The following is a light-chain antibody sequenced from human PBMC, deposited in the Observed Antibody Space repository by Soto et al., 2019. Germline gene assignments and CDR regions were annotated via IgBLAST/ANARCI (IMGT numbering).Light chain of an antibody. Sequence: DVGRAQSPLSVPGSLGEPASISGGSNQSLGHSDGIAYFSWFQQGQGRSPRGXXYKVSNRDSGVPARFSGSVSGTDGAMKISRVEAEDGGVYYCMQGTHWPITFGQGTRLEIK. CDR1: QSLGHSDGIAY. CDR2: KVS. CDR3: MQGTHWPIT. V-gene: IGKV2-30*02. J-gene: IGKJ5*01.